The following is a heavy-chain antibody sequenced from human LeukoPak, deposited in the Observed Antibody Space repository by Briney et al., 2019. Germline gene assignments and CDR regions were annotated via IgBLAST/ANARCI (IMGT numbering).Heavy chain of an antibody. CDR3: ARDHSPITMVRGVISWFDP. V-gene: IGHV3-21*01. Sequence: GGSLRLSCAASGFTFSSYSMNWIRQAPGKGLEWVSSISSSSSYIYYADSVKGRFTISRDNAKNSLYLQMNSLRAEDTAVYYCARDHSPITMVRGVISWFDPWGQGTLVTVSS. CDR1: GFTFSSYS. D-gene: IGHD3-10*01. CDR2: ISSSSSYI. J-gene: IGHJ5*02.